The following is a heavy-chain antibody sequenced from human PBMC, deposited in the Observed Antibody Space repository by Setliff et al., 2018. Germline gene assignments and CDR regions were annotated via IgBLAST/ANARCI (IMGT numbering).Heavy chain of an antibody. D-gene: IGHD3-3*01. CDR2: IIPLLETA. CDR1: GYTFTGYH. Sequence: SVKVSCKASGYTFTGYHMHWVRQAPGQGLEWMGGIIPLLETAKYAQKFQGRVTITADKSTSTGYMELSSLRSEDTAVYYCARLQATFGVFKDGDWFDPWGQGTLVTVSS. J-gene: IGHJ5*02. CDR3: ARLQATFGVFKDGDWFDP. V-gene: IGHV1-69*06.